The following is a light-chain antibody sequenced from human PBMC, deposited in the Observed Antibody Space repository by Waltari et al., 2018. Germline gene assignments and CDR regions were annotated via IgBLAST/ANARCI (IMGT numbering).Light chain of an antibody. J-gene: IGKJ4*01. CDR2: DAS. V-gene: IGKV3-11*01. CDR3: QQRSNGPPLT. CDR1: QSVSTS. Sequence: EIVLTQSPATMSLSPGERATLSCRASQSVSTSLAWYQQRPGQAPRLLIFDASDRAKGIPARFTGSVSGTDFTLTISSLEPEDSAVYYCQQRSNGPPLTFGGGTKVEI.